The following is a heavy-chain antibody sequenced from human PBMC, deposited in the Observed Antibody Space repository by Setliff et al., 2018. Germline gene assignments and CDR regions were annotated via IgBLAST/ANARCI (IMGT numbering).Heavy chain of an antibody. CDR3: AGLFRDGWNYFDS. CDR2: IYYRGTT. J-gene: IGHJ4*02. Sequence: PSETLSLTCTVSGASISSGTYYWGWIRQPPGKGLEWIGRIYYRGTTYSNASLASRLTMSVDTSKNQFSLKLTSVTAADTAVYYCAGLFRDGWNYFDSWGQGTLVTVSS. CDR1: GASISSGTYY. D-gene: IGHD2-21*01. V-gene: IGHV4-39*01.